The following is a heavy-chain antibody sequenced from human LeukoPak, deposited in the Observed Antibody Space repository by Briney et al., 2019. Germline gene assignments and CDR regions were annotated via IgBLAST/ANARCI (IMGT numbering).Heavy chain of an antibody. J-gene: IGHJ3*02. V-gene: IGHV3-23*01. Sequence: GGSLRLSCAASAITFSTYAMSWVRQAPGKGLECVSVISGGAGSTYYADSVKGRFTISRDNSKNTLYLQMNSLRAEDTAVYYCARDRWNYYGSGLDDAFDIWGQGTMVTVSS. D-gene: IGHD3-10*01. CDR1: AITFSTYA. CDR3: ARDRWNYYGSGLDDAFDI. CDR2: ISGGAGST.